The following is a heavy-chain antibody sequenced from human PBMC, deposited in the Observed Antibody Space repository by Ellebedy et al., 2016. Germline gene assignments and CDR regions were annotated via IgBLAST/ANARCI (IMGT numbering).Heavy chain of an antibody. Sequence: SETLSLTXTVSGGSISSYYWSWIRQPPGKGLEWIGYIYYSGSTNYNPSLKSRVTISVDTSKNQFSLKLSSVTAADTAVYYCARLITPYYYYYMDVWGKGTTVTVSS. J-gene: IGHJ6*03. CDR2: IYYSGST. CDR3: ARLITPYYYYYMDV. CDR1: GGSISSYY. D-gene: IGHD4-23*01. V-gene: IGHV4-59*13.